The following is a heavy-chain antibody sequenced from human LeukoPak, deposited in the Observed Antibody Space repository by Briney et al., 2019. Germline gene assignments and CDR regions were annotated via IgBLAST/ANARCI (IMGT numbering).Heavy chain of an antibody. CDR1: GYTFTSYY. CDR3: AREYCSSTSCYTGTHMDV. V-gene: IGHV1-46*01. Sequence: GASVKVSCKASGYTFTSYYMYWVRQAPGQGLEWMGIINPSGGSTSYAQKFQGRVTMTRYMSTSTVYMELSSLRSEDTAVYYCAREYCSSTSCYTGTHMDVWGKGTTVTVSS. J-gene: IGHJ6*03. D-gene: IGHD2-2*02. CDR2: INPSGGST.